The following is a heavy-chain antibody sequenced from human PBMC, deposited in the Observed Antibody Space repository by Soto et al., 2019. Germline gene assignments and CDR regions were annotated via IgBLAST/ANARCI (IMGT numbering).Heavy chain of an antibody. V-gene: IGHV4-31*11. Sequence: QVQLQESGPGLVIPSQTLTLTCAVSGASIDNNGYSWTWIRQHPGKGLEWIGTNNNRGETYYNPSLKSRLTISLDTSQNRFSLRLKAVTAADTATYYCSRGGRGWKALNWFDPWGQGIMVTVSS. CDR3: SRGGRGWKALNWFDP. CDR2: NNNRGET. D-gene: IGHD6-19*01. J-gene: IGHJ5*02. CDR1: GASIDNNGYS.